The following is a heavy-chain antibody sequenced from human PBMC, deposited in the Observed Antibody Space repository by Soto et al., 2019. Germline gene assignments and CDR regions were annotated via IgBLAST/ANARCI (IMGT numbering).Heavy chain of an antibody. CDR1: GGSISSDGYY. CDR3: AREYCSTSSCYPYHYGMDV. D-gene: IGHD2-2*01. J-gene: IGHJ6*02. Sequence: QVQLQESGPGLVKPSQTLSLTCTVSGGSISSDGYYWTWIRQHPGKGLEWLGYIHYSGSVYYNPSLKSQLTISVDTSENKVSLKLSSVTAADTAVYYCAREYCSTSSCYPYHYGMDVWGQGTTVTVSS. V-gene: IGHV4-31*01. CDR2: IHYSGSV.